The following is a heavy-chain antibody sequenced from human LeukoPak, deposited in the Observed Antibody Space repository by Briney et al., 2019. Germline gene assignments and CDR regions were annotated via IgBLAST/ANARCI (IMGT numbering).Heavy chain of an antibody. V-gene: IGHV1-2*02. D-gene: IGHD6-19*01. CDR1: GYSFTGYQ. CDR3: ARDGWYISYMDV. CDR2: IKTNSGDT. Sequence: ASVKVSCKASGYSFTGYQMHWVRQAPGQGLEWMGWIKTNSGDTNYAPKFQGRVTMTRDTSISTAYMELNSLRSDDTAVYFCARDGWYISYMDVWGKGTTVIVSS. J-gene: IGHJ6*03.